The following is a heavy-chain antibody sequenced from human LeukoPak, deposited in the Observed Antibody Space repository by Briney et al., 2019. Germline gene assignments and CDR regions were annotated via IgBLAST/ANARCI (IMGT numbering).Heavy chain of an antibody. CDR1: GFTFSSYS. J-gene: IGHJ4*02. CDR3: ASNYVDIGTYFDH. CDR2: ISSSSSYI. Sequence: GGSLRLSCAASGFTFSSYSMNWVRQAPGKGLEWVSSISSSSSYIYYADSVKGRFTISRDNAKNSLYLQMNSLRAEDTAVYYCASNYVDIGTYFDHWGQGTLVTVSS. V-gene: IGHV3-21*01. D-gene: IGHD5-12*01.